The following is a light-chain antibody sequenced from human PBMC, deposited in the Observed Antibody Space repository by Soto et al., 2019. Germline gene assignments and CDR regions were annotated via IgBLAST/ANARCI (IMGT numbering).Light chain of an antibody. Sequence: EMVLTQSPGTLSLSPGERATLSCRASQSVSSSYLAWYQQKPGQAPRLLIYGASSRATGIPDRFSGSGSGTDFTLTISRLEPEDVAVYYGQQYGSSPLTFGGGTKVES. CDR2: GAS. J-gene: IGKJ4*01. CDR1: QSVSSSY. CDR3: QQYGSSPLT. V-gene: IGKV3-20*01.